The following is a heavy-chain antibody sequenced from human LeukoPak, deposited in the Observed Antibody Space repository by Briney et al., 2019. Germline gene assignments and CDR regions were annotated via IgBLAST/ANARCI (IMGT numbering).Heavy chain of an antibody. CDR1: GGSISSRC. D-gene: IGHD3-22*01. CDR2: IY. Sequence: SETLSLTCTVSGGSISSRCWSWIRQSPGKGLEWIGNIYNYNPSLESRVTISVDTSKNQFSLKLSSVTAADTAVYYCARGYSESSGYSHFDYWGQGTLVTVSS. V-gene: IGHV4-59*11. CDR3: ARGYSESSGYSHFDY. J-gene: IGHJ4*02.